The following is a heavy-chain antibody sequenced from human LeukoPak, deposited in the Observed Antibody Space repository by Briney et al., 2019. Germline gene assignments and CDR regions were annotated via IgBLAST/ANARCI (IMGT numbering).Heavy chain of an antibody. V-gene: IGHV3-33*01. CDR3: EWDCGSKSGRGGGFDY. CDR2: IWNDGTNK. D-gene: IGHD3-10*01. Sequence: GRSLRLSCVAYGFTFSHYDMHWVRQALGKGLEWVAFIWNDGTNKYYADSVKGRFTISRDNSTHTLDLQMNSLRAEDTAVYYCEWDCGSKSGRGGGFDYWGQGTPVTVSS. J-gene: IGHJ4*02. CDR1: GFTFSHYD.